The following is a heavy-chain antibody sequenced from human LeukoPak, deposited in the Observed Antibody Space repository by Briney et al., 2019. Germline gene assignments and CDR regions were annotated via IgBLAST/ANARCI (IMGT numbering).Heavy chain of an antibody. V-gene: IGHV1-46*01. CDR3: ARVHARDDYYYYYMDV. CDR1: AYTFSTYY. J-gene: IGHJ6*03. CDR2: INPSDGST. Sequence: ASVKVSCKASAYTFSTYYLHWVRQAPGQGLEWMGMINPSDGSTSYAQKFQGRVTMTRDKSTSTVYMELRSLRSEDTAVYYCARVHARDDYYYYYMDVWGKGTTVTVSS.